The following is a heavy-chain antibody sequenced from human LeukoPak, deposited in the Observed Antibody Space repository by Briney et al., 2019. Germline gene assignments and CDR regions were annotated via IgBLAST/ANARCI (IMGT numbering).Heavy chain of an antibody. J-gene: IGHJ1*01. CDR1: GDSISSGGYS. CDR2: IHDSGST. CDR3: ARGDSTVTPKYFQY. D-gene: IGHD4-23*01. V-gene: IGHV4-30-4*07. Sequence: SETLSLTCAVSGDSISSGGYSWSWIRQTPGKGLEWIAYIHDSGSTYNNPSLKSRLSISIDTSKNQFSLKLNSVTAADTAVYYCARGDSTVTPKYFQYWGQGTLVTVSS.